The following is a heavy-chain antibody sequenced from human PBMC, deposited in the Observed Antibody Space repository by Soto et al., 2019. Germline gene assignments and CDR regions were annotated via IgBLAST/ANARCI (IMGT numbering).Heavy chain of an antibody. V-gene: IGHV4-31*03. Sequence: QVQLQESGPGLVKPSQTLSLTCTVSGDSVSSSSYYWSWIRQHPGKGLEWIGYIHHSGTTYYNPALRSRITLSVGTSKNPFSLRLSSVTAADTAVYYCASGLGYKAWGQGTLVTVSS. CDR3: ASGLGYKA. CDR2: IHHSGTT. J-gene: IGHJ5*02. D-gene: IGHD5-12*01. CDR1: GDSVSSSSYY.